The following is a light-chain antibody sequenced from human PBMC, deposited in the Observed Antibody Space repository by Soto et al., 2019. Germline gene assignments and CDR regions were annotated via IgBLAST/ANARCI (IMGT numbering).Light chain of an antibody. CDR1: SSDVGGYNY. J-gene: IGLJ1*01. CDR3: CSYGGSYF. Sequence: QSALTQPRSVSGSPGQSVTISFTGNSSDVGGYNYVSWYQQHPGKAPKLMIYDVSKRPSGVPDRFSGSKSGNTASLTISGLQAEDEADYYCCSYGGSYFFGTGSKLTVL. V-gene: IGLV2-11*01. CDR2: DVS.